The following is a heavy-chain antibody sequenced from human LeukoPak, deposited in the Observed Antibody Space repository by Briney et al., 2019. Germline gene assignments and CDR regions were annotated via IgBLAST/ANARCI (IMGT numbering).Heavy chain of an antibody. D-gene: IGHD4-17*01. V-gene: IGHV4-39*01. Sequence: SETLSLTCTVSGGSISSSSYYWGWIRQPPGKGLEWIGSIYYSGSTYYNPSLKSRVTISVDTSKNQFSLKLRSVTAADTAVYYCARRLTTVTDDAFDIWGQGTMVTVSS. CDR1: GGSISSSSYY. J-gene: IGHJ3*02. CDR2: IYYSGST. CDR3: ARRLTTVTDDAFDI.